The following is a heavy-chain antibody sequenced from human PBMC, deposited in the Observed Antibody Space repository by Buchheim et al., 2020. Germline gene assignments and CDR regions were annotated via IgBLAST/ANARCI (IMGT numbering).Heavy chain of an antibody. D-gene: IGHD6-13*01. J-gene: IGHJ4*02. Sequence: QVQLVESGGGVVQPGRSLRLSCAASGFTFSSYGMHWVRQAPGKGLEWVAVISYDGSNKYYADSVKGRFTISRDNSKNTLYLQMNSLRAEDTAVYYCAKDGTLAAAATTYFNYWGQGTL. CDR1: GFTFSSYG. V-gene: IGHV3-30*18. CDR2: ISYDGSNK. CDR3: AKDGTLAAAATTYFNY.